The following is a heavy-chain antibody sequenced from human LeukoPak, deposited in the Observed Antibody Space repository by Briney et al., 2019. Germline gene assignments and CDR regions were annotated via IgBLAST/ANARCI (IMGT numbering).Heavy chain of an antibody. CDR3: AKVISYYDFWSGYYTDHYYYYMDV. V-gene: IGHV3-23*01. CDR1: GFTFSSYA. D-gene: IGHD3-3*01. J-gene: IGHJ6*03. CDR2: ISGSGGST. Sequence: GGSLRLSCTASGFTFSSYAMSWVRQAPGKGLEWVSAISGSGGSTYYADSVKGRFTISRDNSKNTLYLQMNSLRAEDTAVYYCAKVISYYDFWSGYYTDHYYYYMDVWGKGTTVTVSS.